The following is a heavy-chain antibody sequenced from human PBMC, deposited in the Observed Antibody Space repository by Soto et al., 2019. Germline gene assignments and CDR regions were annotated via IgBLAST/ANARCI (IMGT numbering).Heavy chain of an antibody. J-gene: IGHJ4*02. V-gene: IGHV4-30-4*08. CDR2: IYYSGST. D-gene: IGHD4-17*01. CDR3: ARALYDYGSAAPKGYFDY. CDR1: GGSISSSSYY. Sequence: PSETLSLTCTVSGGSISSSSYYWGWIRQPPGKGLEWIGYIYYSGSTYYNPSLKSRVTISVDTSKNQFSLKLNSVTAADTAVYYCARALYDYGSAAPKGYFDYWGQGTLVTVSS.